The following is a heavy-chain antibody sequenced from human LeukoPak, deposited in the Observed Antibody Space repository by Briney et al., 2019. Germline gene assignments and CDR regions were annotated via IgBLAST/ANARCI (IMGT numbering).Heavy chain of an antibody. CDR2: IYYSGST. V-gene: IGHV4-39*01. D-gene: IGHD5-18*01. Sequence: SETLSLTCAVSGDSISNRNSYWGWIRQPPGKGLEWIGSIYYSGSTHYTSSLKSRVTISADTSKNQFSLKLSSVTAADTAVYYCARRVSYSYGPYFGYWGPGTLVTVSS. J-gene: IGHJ4*02. CDR1: GDSISNRNSY. CDR3: ARRVSYSYGPYFGY.